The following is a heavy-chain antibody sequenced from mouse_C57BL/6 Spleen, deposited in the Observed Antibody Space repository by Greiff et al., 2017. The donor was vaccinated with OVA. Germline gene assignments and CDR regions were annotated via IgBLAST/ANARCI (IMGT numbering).Heavy chain of an antibody. J-gene: IGHJ4*01. CDR1: GFSLTSYG. D-gene: IGHD2-4*01. CDR3: AKKEDDYDGGDAMDY. V-gene: IGHV2-5*01. Sequence: QVQLKESGPGLVQPSQSLSITCTVSGFSLTSYGVHWVRQSPGKGLEWLGVIWRGGSTDYNAAFMSRLSITKDNSKSQVFFKMNSLQADDTAIYYCAKKEDDYDGGDAMDYWGQGTSVTVSS. CDR2: IWRGGST.